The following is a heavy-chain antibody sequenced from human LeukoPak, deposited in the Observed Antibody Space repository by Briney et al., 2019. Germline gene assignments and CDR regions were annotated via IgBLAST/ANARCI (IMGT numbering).Heavy chain of an antibody. D-gene: IGHD6-19*01. CDR1: GGSFSGYY. Sequence: SETLSLTCAVFGGSFSGYYWSWIRQSPEKGLEWIGEMSHTGATYYNPSLKSRVTVSVDTSKNQFSLKLSSVTAADTAVYYCVRSQIAVAGYNWFDPWGQGTLVTVSS. J-gene: IGHJ5*02. V-gene: IGHV4-34*01. CDR2: MSHTGAT. CDR3: VRSQIAVAGYNWFDP.